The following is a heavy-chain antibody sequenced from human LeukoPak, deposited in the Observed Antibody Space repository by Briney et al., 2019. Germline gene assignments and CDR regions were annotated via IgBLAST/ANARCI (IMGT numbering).Heavy chain of an antibody. Sequence: GGSLRLSCAASGFTFSTYAMHWVRQAPGTGLEYVSGISSNGGSTYYANSVKGRFTISRDNSKNTLYLQMGSLRAEDMAVYYCARSCTSCHCFDYWGQGTLVTVSS. CDR1: GFTFSTYA. D-gene: IGHD2-2*01. J-gene: IGHJ4*02. CDR3: ARSCTSCHCFDY. V-gene: IGHV3-64*01. CDR2: ISSNGGST.